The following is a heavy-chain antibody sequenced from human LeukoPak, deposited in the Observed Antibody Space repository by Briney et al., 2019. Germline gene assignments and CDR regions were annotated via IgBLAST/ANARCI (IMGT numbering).Heavy chain of an antibody. V-gene: IGHV3-30-3*01. CDR2: ISYDGSNK. CDR3: ARDHLASGSYYTFDY. J-gene: IGHJ4*02. CDR1: GFTFSSYA. Sequence: PGGSPRLSCVASGFTFSSYAMHWVRQAPGKGLEWVAVISYDGSNKYYADSVKGRFTISRDNSKNTLYLQMKSLRAEDTAVYYCARDHLASGSYYTFDYWGQGTLVTVSS. D-gene: IGHD1-26*01.